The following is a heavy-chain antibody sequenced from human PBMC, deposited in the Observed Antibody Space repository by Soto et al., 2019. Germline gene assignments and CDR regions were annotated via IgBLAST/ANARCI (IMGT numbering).Heavy chain of an antibody. CDR2: ISGSGDGT. D-gene: IGHD2-8*01. Sequence: LRLSCAASGFTVNSHAMSWVRQAPGKGLEWVASISGSGDGTYYGDSVKGRFTISRDSSSSTLYLQMNNLRGEDTAVYFCTKSRRGILMVYGFGGMDVWGQGTTVTVSS. J-gene: IGHJ6*02. CDR1: GFTVNSHA. V-gene: IGHV3-23*01. CDR3: TKSRRGILMVYGFGGMDV.